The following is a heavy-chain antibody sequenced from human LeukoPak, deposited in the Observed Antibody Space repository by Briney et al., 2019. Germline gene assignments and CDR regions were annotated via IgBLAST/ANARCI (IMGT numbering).Heavy chain of an antibody. V-gene: IGHV4-39*07. D-gene: IGHD3-10*01. Sequence: SETLSLTCTVSGGSINSSSYYWGWIRQPPGKGLEWIGSIYYSGSTYYNPSLKSRVTISVDTSKNQFSLKLSSVTAADTAVYYCARGHYYGSGSHFDYWGQGTLVTVSS. CDR3: ARGHYYGSGSHFDY. CDR2: IYYSGST. J-gene: IGHJ4*02. CDR1: GGSINSSSYY.